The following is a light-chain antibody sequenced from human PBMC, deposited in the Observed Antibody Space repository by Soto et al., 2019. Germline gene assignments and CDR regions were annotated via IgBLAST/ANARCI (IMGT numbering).Light chain of an antibody. CDR3: CSYAGSDTLV. J-gene: IGLJ3*02. CDR1: RSDVGSYNL. Sequence: QSALTQPASVSGSPGQSITISCTGTRSDVGSYNLVSWYQQHPGKAPKLIIYEVTKRPSGVSNRFSGSKSGNTASLTISGLQAEDEADYHCCSYAGSDTLVFGGGTKVIVL. V-gene: IGLV2-23*02. CDR2: EVT.